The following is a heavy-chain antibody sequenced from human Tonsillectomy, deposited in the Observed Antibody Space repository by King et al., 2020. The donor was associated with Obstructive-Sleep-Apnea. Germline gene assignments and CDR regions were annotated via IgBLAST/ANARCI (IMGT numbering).Heavy chain of an antibody. CDR2: IWYDGSKT. CDR1: GFTFGSYA. D-gene: IGHD1-26*01. Sequence: QLVQSGGGVVQPGRSLRLSCAASGFTFGSYAFHWVRQAPGKGLEWVALIWYDGSKTDYADSVKARFTISRDNSRNTVYLQMNSVRVDETAVYYCAKRGWDHYFENWGQGTLVTVSS. J-gene: IGHJ4*02. V-gene: IGHV3-33*03. CDR3: AKRGWDHYFEN.